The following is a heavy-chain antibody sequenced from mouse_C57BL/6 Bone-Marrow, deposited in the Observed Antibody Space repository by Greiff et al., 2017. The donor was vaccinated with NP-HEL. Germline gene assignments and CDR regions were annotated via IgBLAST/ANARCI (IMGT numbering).Heavy chain of an antibody. CDR3: ARDSGTLFDY. D-gene: IGHD4-1*01. Sequence: EVQLVESGGGLVKPGGSLKLSCAASGFTFSSYAMSWVRQTPEKRLEWVATISDGGSYTYYPDTVKGRFTISRDNAKNNLYLQMSHLKSDDTAMYYCARDSGTLFDYWGQGTTLTVSS. CDR1: GFTFSSYA. V-gene: IGHV5-4*01. CDR2: ISDGGSYT. J-gene: IGHJ2*01.